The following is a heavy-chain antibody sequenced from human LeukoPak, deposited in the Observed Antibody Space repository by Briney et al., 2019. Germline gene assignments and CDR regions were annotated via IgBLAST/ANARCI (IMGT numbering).Heavy chain of an antibody. V-gene: IGHV3-23*01. Sequence: GGSLRLSWAASGFIFNNYGLIWVRQAPGKGLEWVSAISNDGGGTNYADFVKGRFTISRDNSKNTLFLQMNSLRAEDTALYYCAKGSSGYFVDLWGQGTLVTVSS. CDR3: AKGSSGYFVDL. CDR2: ISNDGGGT. J-gene: IGHJ5*02. D-gene: IGHD3-22*01. CDR1: GFIFNNYG.